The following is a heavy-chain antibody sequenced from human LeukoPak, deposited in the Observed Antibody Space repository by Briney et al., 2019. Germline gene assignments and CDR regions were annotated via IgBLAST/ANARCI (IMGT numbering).Heavy chain of an antibody. Sequence: SETLSLTCSVSGGSISSSSYYWGWIRQPPGKGLEWIGSIYYSGSTYYNPSLKSRVTISVDTSKNQFSLKLSSVTAADTAVYYCARQTGYSSGKRLRDYWGQGTLVTVSS. CDR3: ARQTGYSSGKRLRDY. V-gene: IGHV4-39*01. CDR2: IYYSGST. J-gene: IGHJ4*02. D-gene: IGHD6-25*01. CDR1: GGSISSSSYY.